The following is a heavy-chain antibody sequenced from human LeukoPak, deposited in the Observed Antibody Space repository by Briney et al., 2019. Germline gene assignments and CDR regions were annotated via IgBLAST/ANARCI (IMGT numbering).Heavy chain of an antibody. Sequence: GGSLRLSCAASGFTVSNNYMSWVRQAPGKGLEWVSVIYSGGTTYYADSVKGRFTISRDNAKNSLYLQMNSLRAEDTAVYYCARVQDYYDSSGYYLGGAFDVWGQGTMVTVSS. CDR2: IYSGGTT. D-gene: IGHD3-22*01. CDR3: ARVQDYYDSSGYYLGGAFDV. V-gene: IGHV3-53*01. J-gene: IGHJ3*01. CDR1: GFTVSNNY.